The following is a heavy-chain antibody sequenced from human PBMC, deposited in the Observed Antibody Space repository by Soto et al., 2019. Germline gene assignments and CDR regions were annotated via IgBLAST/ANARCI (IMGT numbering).Heavy chain of an antibody. D-gene: IGHD6-13*01. CDR2: ISSSSSYI. J-gene: IGHJ6*02. CDR1: GFTFSSYS. V-gene: IGHV3-21*01. Sequence: EVQLVESGGGLVKPGGSLRLSCAASGFTFSSYSMNWVRQAPGKGLEWVSSISSSSSYIYYADSVKGRFTISRDNAKNSLYLQMNSLRAEDTAVYYCARAAAGTGIYYYGMDVWGQGTTVTVSS. CDR3: ARAAAGTGIYYYGMDV.